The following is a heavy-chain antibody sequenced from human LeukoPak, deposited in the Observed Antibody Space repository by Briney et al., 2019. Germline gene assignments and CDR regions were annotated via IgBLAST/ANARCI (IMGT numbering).Heavy chain of an antibody. CDR2: MNPSSGHT. Sequence: ASVKVSCKASGYTFTNNDVNWVRQAAGQGLEWLGWMNPSSGHTGSAPKFQGRLTMTRDTYVSTAYMELTGLTSDDTAVYYCARGPGYYYGPDYWGQGTLVTVSS. CDR3: ARGPGYYYGPDY. D-gene: IGHD3-10*01. V-gene: IGHV1-8*01. J-gene: IGHJ4*02. CDR1: GYTFTNND.